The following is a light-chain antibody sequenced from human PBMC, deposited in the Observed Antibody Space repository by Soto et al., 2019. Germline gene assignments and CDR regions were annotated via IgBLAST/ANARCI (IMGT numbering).Light chain of an antibody. J-gene: IGLJ3*02. CDR2: EVS. CDR3: SSYTTTSSFEV. CDR1: SSDVGGYNS. V-gene: IGLV2-14*01. Sequence: QSALTQPASVSGSPGQSITISCTGTSSDVGGYNSVSWYQQHPDKAPTLIIYEVSNRPSGVSNRFSGSKSGNTASLTIYGLQAEDEADYYCSSYTTTSSFEVFGGGTQLTVL.